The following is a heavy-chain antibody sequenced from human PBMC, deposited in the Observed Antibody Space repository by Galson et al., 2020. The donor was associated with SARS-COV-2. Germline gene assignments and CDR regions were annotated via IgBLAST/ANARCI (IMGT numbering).Heavy chain of an antibody. CDR1: GFTFSSYG. Sequence: TGGSLRLSCAASGFTFSSYGMHWVRQAPGKGLEWVAVISYDGSNKYYADSVKGRFTISRDNSKNTLYLQMNSLRAEDTAVYYCAKDGGIVGATGIDYWGQGTLVTVSS. CDR2: ISYDGSNK. J-gene: IGHJ4*02. CDR3: AKDGGIVGATGIDY. V-gene: IGHV3-30*18. D-gene: IGHD1-26*01.